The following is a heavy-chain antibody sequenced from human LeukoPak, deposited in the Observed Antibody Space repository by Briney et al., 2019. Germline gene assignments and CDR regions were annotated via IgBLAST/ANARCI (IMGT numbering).Heavy chain of an antibody. V-gene: IGHV3-66*01. Sequence: GGSLRLSCAASGFTVSSNYMSWVRQAPGKGLEWVSVIYSGGSTYYADSVKGRFTISRDNSKNTLYLQMNILRAEDTAVYYCAREAHTAMDGNWFDPWGQGTLVTVSS. CDR1: GFTVSSNY. J-gene: IGHJ5*02. CDR3: AREAHTAMDGNWFDP. CDR2: IYSGGST. D-gene: IGHD5-18*01.